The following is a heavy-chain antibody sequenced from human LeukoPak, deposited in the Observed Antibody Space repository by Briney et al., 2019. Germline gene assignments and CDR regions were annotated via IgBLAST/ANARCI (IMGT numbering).Heavy chain of an antibody. J-gene: IGHJ3*01. D-gene: IGHD2-2*02. CDR3: ARGDCSSATCYTKDAFDV. CDR2: ISSSGSTI. Sequence: KPGGSLRLSCAASGFTFSDYYMSWIRQAPGRGLEWVSYISSSGSTIYYADSVKGRFTISRDNAKNSLYLQMNSLRAEDTAVYYCARGDCSSATCYTKDAFDVWGQGTMVTVSS. V-gene: IGHV3-11*04. CDR1: GFTFSDYY.